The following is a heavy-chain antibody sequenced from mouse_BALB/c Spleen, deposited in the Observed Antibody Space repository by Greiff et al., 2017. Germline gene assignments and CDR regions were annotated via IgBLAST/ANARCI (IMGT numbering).Heavy chain of an antibody. D-gene: IGHD1-1*01. CDR3: ARDLLLRFDY. Sequence: DVQLVESGGGLVQPGGSRKLSCAASGFTFSSFGMHWVRQAPEKGLEWVAYISSGSSTIYYADTVKGRFTISRDNPKNTLFLQMTSLRSEDTAMYYCARDLLLRFDYWGQGTTLTVSS. J-gene: IGHJ2*01. CDR1: GFTFSSFG. V-gene: IGHV5-17*02. CDR2: ISSGSSTI.